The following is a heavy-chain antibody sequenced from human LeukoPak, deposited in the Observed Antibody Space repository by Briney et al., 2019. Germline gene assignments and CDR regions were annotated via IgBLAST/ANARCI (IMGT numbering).Heavy chain of an antibody. Sequence: ASVKVSCKASGYTVTSYYMHWVRQAPGQGLERMGVINPSVGSTSYAQKYQGSVSMTRDTSTSTVYMELSSLRSEDTAVYYCATDSAPLGIAAAVSWFDPWGQGTLVTVSS. V-gene: IGHV1-46*01. CDR1: GYTVTSYY. CDR2: INPSVGST. D-gene: IGHD6-13*01. J-gene: IGHJ5*02. CDR3: ATDSAPLGIAAAVSWFDP.